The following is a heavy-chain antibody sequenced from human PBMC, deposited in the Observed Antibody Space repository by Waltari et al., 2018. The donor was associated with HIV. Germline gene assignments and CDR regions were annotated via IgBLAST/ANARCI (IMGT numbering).Heavy chain of an antibody. CDR2: ISRGGST. J-gene: IGHJ6*02. V-gene: IGHV4-34*01. D-gene: IGHD3-16*01. Sequence: VQLQQWGAGLLKPSETLSLTCGLYGGSFSGYYWSWIRQPPGKGLEWIGEISRGGSTNYNSSLKSRVTMSVDTSKKQFSLKLTSVTAADTALYYCARGGGLAVRGGMDVWGQGTTVTVSS. CDR1: GGSFSGYY. CDR3: ARGGGLAVRGGMDV.